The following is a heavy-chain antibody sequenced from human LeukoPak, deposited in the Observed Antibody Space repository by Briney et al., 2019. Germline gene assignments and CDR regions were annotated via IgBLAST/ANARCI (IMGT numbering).Heavy chain of an antibody. J-gene: IGHJ4*02. V-gene: IGHV3-74*01. Sequence: GGSLRLSCAAYGFTLSNYWMHSVRQAPGKGLVWVSRINSDGSITSYADSVKGRVTISTDNGKHTLYLQMNSLRAEDTAVYYCARALRYFDWLPFDYWGQGTLVTVSS. CDR2: INSDGSIT. CDR3: ARALRYFDWLPFDY. CDR1: GFTLSNYW. D-gene: IGHD3-9*01.